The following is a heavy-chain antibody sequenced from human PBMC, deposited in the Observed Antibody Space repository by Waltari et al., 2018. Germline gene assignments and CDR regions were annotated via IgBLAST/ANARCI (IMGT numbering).Heavy chain of an antibody. CDR1: GFTFSTYV. V-gene: IGHV3-48*03. Sequence: EVQLVEYGGALVQPGGSLRLSCAAAGFTFSTYVMTWVRQAPGKGLEWVSYISSSSTTIYHADSVSGRFTVSRDDAKNSLYLQMNSLRVEDTGVYFCARLTHLLEDYWGQGTLVTVSS. CDR3: ARLTHLLEDY. CDR2: ISSSSTTI. J-gene: IGHJ4*02.